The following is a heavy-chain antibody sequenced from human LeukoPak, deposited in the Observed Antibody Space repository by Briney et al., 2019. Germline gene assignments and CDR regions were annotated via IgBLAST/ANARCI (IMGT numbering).Heavy chain of an antibody. V-gene: IGHV4-38-2*01. CDR3: ARHVSGSYFRLSHAFDI. CDR2: IYHSGST. Sequence: PSETLSLTCAVSGYSISSGYYWGWIRRPPGKGVEWIGSIYHSGSTYYNPSLKSRVTISVDISKNQFSLKLTSVTAEDTAVYCCARHVSGSYFRLSHAFDISRRGTLVTVSS. J-gene: IGHJ3*02. D-gene: IGHD1-26*01. CDR1: GYSISSGYY.